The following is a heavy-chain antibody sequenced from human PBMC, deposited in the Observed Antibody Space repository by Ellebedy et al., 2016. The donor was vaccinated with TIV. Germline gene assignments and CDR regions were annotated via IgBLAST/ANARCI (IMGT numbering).Heavy chain of an antibody. CDR2: IYYSGSN. D-gene: IGHD6-13*01. V-gene: IGHV4-39*07. Sequence: MPSETLSLTCTVSDGSINSDPYYRGWIRQPQGKGLEWIGSIYYSGSNFSSPSLKSRATISIDRSSNQFSLKLSSVTAADTAVYFCARILPVSYSTAFDIWGPGTMVIVSS. J-gene: IGHJ3*02. CDR1: DGSINSDPYY. CDR3: ARILPVSYSTAFDI.